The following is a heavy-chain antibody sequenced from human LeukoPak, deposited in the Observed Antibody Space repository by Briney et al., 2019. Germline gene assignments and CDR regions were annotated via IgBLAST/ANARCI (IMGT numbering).Heavy chain of an antibody. CDR2: IDHSGST. V-gene: IGHV4-34*01. J-gene: IGHJ5*02. CDR1: GGSFSGYY. CDR3: ARKCSYGRSDWFDP. D-gene: IGHD5-18*01. Sequence: SETLSLTCAVYGGSFSGYYWSWIRQPPGKGLEWIGEIDHSGSTNYNPSLKSRVTISVDTSKNQFSLKLSSVTAADTAVYYCARKCSYGRSDWFDPWGQGTLVTVSS.